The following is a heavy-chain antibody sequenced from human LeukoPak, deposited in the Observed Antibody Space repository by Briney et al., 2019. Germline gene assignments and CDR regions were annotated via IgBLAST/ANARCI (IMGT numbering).Heavy chain of an antibody. V-gene: IGHV3-74*01. CDR1: GFTFSSYW. D-gene: IGHD4-17*01. CDR3: ARDYGDYVGYYYYYMDV. J-gene: IGHJ6*03. CDR2: INSDGSST. Sequence: GGSLRLSCAASGFTFSSYWMHWVRQAPGKGLVWVSRINSDGSSTSYADSVKGRFTISRDNAKNTLYLQMNSLRAEDTAVYYWARDYGDYVGYYYYYMDVWGKGTTVTVSS.